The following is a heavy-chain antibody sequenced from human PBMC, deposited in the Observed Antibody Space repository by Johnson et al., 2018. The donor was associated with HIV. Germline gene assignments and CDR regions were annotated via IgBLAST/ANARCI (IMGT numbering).Heavy chain of an antibody. Sequence: VQLVESGGGWVQPGRSLRLSCIDSGFNFGDYAMSWVRQAPGKGLEWVGFIRSKSYGGTTEYAASVKGRFTISRDDSKNTLYLQMNSLRAEDTAVYYCARDSYYDSSGYYSPPHDAFDIWGQGTMVTVSS. D-gene: IGHD3-22*01. V-gene: IGHV3-49*04. CDR3: ARDSYYDSSGYYSPPHDAFDI. CDR2: IRSKSYGGTT. CDR1: GFNFGDYA. J-gene: IGHJ3*02.